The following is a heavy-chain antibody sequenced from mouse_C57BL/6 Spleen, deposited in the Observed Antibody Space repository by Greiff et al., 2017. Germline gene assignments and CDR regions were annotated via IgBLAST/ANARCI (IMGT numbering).Heavy chain of an antibody. CDR1: GFTFSDYG. CDR2: ISSGSSTI. D-gene: IGHD2-1*01. CDR3: ARRNGNYGSAMDY. Sequence: EVQGVESGGGLVKPGASLKLSCAASGFTFSDYGMHWVRQAPEKGLEWVAYISSGSSTIYYADTVKGRFTISRDNAKNTLCLQMTSLRSEDTAMYYCARRNGNYGSAMDYWGKGTSVTVSS. J-gene: IGHJ4*01. V-gene: IGHV5-17*01.